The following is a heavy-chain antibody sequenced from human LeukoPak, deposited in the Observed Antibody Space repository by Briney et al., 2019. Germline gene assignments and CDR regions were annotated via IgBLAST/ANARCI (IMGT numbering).Heavy chain of an antibody. V-gene: IGHV1-3*01. D-gene: IGHD6-19*01. Sequence: GASVKVSCKASGYTLTEHDIHWVRQAPGQRLEWMGWINPGNGNTKYSQKFQGRVTITRDTFASTAYMELSSLTFEDTAVYYCANWAGTPAGYFSGPLDYWGQGTLLTVSS. CDR1: GYTLTEHD. CDR2: INPGNGNT. CDR3: ANWAGTPAGYFSGPLDY. J-gene: IGHJ4*02.